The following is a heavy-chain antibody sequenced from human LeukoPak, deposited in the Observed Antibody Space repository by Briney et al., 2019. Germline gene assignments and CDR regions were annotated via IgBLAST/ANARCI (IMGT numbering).Heavy chain of an antibody. Sequence: SETLSLTCTVSGGSISSGSYYWSWIRQPAGKGLEWIGRIYTSGSTNYNPSLKSRVTISVDTSKNQFSLKLSSVTAADTAAYYCARAKGLKDIWGQGTMVTVSS. V-gene: IGHV4-61*02. CDR3: ARAKGLKDI. CDR2: IYTSGST. CDR1: GGSISSGSYY. J-gene: IGHJ3*02.